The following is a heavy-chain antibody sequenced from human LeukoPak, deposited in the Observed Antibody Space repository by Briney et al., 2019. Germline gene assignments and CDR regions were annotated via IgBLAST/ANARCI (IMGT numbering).Heavy chain of an antibody. CDR2: IIPIFGTA. V-gene: IGHV1-69*13. CDR1: GGTFSSYA. J-gene: IGHJ6*04. D-gene: IGHD2-2*02. Sequence: SVKVSCKASGGTFSSYAVSWVRQAPGQGLEWMGGIIPIFGTANYAQKFQGRVTITADESTSTAYMELSSLRSEDTAVYYCARDRTYCSSTSCYTYYYYGMDVWGKGTTVTVSS. CDR3: ARDRTYCSSTSCYTYYYYGMDV.